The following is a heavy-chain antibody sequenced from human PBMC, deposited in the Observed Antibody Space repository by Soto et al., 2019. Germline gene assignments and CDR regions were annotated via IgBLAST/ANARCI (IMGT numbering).Heavy chain of an antibody. J-gene: IGHJ6*02. Sequence: PSETLSLTCAVYGGSFSGYYWSWIRQPPGKGLEWIGEINHSGSTNYNPSLKSRVTISVDTSKNQFSLKLSSVTAADTAVYYCQRGLHIVVVVADNGMEVWGQGTTVTVS. CDR3: QRGLHIVVVVADNGMEV. V-gene: IGHV4-34*01. CDR2: INHSGST. CDR1: GGSFSGYY. D-gene: IGHD2-15*01.